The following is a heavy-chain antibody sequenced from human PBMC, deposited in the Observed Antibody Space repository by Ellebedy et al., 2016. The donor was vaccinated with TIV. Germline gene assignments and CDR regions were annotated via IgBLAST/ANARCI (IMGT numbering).Heavy chain of an antibody. Sequence: ASVKVSCKTSGYTFTAYHIHWVRQAPGQGLEWMGWVYPENGDTTYAQKFQGRITMTRDTSTTTVYMELNSLRSDATAVYYCAAFPYLSSSSDYWGQGALVTVSS. CDR1: GYTFTAYH. CDR3: AAFPYLSSSSDY. V-gene: IGHV1-2*02. J-gene: IGHJ4*02. D-gene: IGHD6-6*01. CDR2: VYPENGDT.